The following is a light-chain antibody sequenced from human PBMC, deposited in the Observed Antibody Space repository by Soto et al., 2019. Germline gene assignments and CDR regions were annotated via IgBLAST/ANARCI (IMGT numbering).Light chain of an antibody. V-gene: IGKV3-11*01. CDR2: DAS. CDR1: QSVSSY. J-gene: IGKJ4*01. CDR3: QQRSNWPLT. Sequence: EFVLTQSPATLSLSPGERATLSCRASQSVSSYLAWYQQKPGQAPRLLIYDASNRATGIPARFSGSGSGTDFTLTISSLEPEDFAVYYCQQRSNWPLTFGGGTKVDLK.